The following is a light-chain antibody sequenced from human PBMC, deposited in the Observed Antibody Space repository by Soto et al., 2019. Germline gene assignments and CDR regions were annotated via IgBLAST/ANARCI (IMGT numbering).Light chain of an antibody. J-gene: IGKJ1*01. CDR1: QSVSSY. CDR3: QQYSNWPPWT. Sequence: EIVMTQSPATLSVSPGERATLSCRASQSVSSYLAWYQQKPGQAPRLLIYGASNRATGIPARFSGSGSGTEFTLTISSLQSEDFAVYYCQQYSNWPPWTFGQGTKVEIK. CDR2: GAS. V-gene: IGKV3-15*01.